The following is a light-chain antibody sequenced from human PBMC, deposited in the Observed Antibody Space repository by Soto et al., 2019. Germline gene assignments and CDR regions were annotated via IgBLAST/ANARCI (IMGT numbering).Light chain of an antibody. V-gene: IGLV2-14*01. J-gene: IGLJ2*01. CDR1: SSDVGGYNY. CDR2: DVS. CDR3: SSYTSSSTLV. Sequence: QSVLTQPASVSGSPGQSITISCTGTSSDVGGYNYVSWYQQHPGKAPKLMIYDVSNRPSGVSNRLSGSKSGNTASLTISGLQADDGACYYCSSYTSSSTLVFGGGTKLTVL.